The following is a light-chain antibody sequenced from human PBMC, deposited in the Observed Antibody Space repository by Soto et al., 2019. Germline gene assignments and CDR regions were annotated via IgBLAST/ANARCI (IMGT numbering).Light chain of an antibody. CDR1: SSDVGGYNY. CDR3: SSYTSSSTNYV. Sequence: QSALTQPASVSGSPGRSITISCTGTSSDVGGYNYVSWYQQHPGKAPKLMIYDVSNRPSGVSNRFSGSKSGNTASLTISGLQAEDEADYYCSSYTSSSTNYVFGTGTKLTVL. CDR2: DVS. V-gene: IGLV2-14*01. J-gene: IGLJ1*01.